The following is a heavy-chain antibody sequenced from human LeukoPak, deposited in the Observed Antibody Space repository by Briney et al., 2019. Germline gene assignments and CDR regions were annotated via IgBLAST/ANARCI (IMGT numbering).Heavy chain of an antibody. J-gene: IGHJ4*02. D-gene: IGHD3-22*01. CDR1: GFTFSSYW. CDR2: IRDDGSEK. CDR3: ARSGTRPPGRDYYDSSGYYYDFDY. Sequence: GGSLRLSCAASGFTFSSYWMTWVRQAPGKGLEWVANIRDDGSEKYYVDSVKGRFTISRDNAKNSLYLRMNSLRAEDTAVYYCARSGTRPPGRDYYDSSGYYYDFDYWGQGTLVTVSS. V-gene: IGHV3-7*01.